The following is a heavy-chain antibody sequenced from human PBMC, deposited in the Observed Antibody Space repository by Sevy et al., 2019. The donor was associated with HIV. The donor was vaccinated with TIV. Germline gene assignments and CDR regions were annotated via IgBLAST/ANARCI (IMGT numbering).Heavy chain of an antibody. CDR1: GFTFSSYA. Sequence: GGSLRLSCAASGFTFSSYAMSWVRQAPGKGLEWVSGISGSGGSTNYADSLKGRFTTSRDKSKNTLYLQRNTLRAEDTAVYYGAKGDYYYDSSGYPFDCWGQGTLVTVSS. D-gene: IGHD3-22*01. J-gene: IGHJ4*02. CDR3: AKGDYYYDSSGYPFDC. V-gene: IGHV3-23*01. CDR2: ISGSGGST.